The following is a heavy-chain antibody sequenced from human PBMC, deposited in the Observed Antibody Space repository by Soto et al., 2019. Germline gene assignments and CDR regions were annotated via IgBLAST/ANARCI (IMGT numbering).Heavy chain of an antibody. J-gene: IGHJ4*02. CDR3: TRVRIADSRHSGLGDS. V-gene: IGHV3-66*01. Sequence: QLVESGGGLVRPGGSLRLSCAASGFSVSTNYMNWVRQAPGKGLEWVSVIYSGGDTHYAASVRGRFTISRDSSKNTRDLQMSSLRAEATAVYYCTRVRIADSRHSGLGDSWGQGTLVIVSS. CDR1: GFSVSTNY. D-gene: IGHD6-13*01. CDR2: IYSGGDT.